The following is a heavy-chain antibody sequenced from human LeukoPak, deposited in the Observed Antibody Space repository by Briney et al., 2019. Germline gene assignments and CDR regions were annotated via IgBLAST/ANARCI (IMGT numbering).Heavy chain of an antibody. V-gene: IGHV3-23*01. Sequence: GGSLRLSCSASGFTFSIFAMSWVRHLPGKGLEWVSSISGSGCKTYYGDSVKGRFSVSRDNSKNILYLQMDSLRAEDSAVFYWAKDANYLDSSGYLISFNYCSQGTLVTVSS. CDR2: ISGSGCKT. CDR1: GFTFSIFA. CDR3: AKDANYLDSSGYLISFNY. D-gene: IGHD3-22*01. J-gene: IGHJ4*02.